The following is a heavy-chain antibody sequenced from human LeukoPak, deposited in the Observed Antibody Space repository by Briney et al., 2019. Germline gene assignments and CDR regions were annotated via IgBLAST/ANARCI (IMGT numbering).Heavy chain of an antibody. D-gene: IGHD6-19*01. CDR3: AKDRGAVAGSFDY. CDR1: GFTFSSYG. CDR2: IRYDGSNK. Sequence: GGSLRLSCAASGFTFSSYGMHWVRQAPGKGLEWVAFIRYDGSNKYYADSVKGRFTISRDNSKNTLYLQMNSLGAEDTAVYYCAKDRGAVAGSFDYWGQGTLVTVSS. V-gene: IGHV3-30*02. J-gene: IGHJ4*02.